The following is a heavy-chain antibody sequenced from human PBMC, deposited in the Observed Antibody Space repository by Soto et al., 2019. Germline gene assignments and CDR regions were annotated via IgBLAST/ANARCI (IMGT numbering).Heavy chain of an antibody. CDR1: GGSITSSHW. CDR3: ARREYGMDV. CDR2: IFHIGHT. J-gene: IGHJ6*02. Sequence: QVQLQESGPGLVKPSGTLSLTCVVAGGSITSSHWWRWVRQTPGKGLGWIGEIFHIGHTNYNPSLKGRVTISLYQSKNQFSLKMTAMTAADTAVFYCARREYGMDVWGQGTTVTVSS. V-gene: IGHV4-4*02.